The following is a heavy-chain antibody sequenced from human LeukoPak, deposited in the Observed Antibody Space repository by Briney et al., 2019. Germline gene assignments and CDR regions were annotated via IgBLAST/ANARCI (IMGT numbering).Heavy chain of an antibody. CDR2: IASDGNDK. Sequence: GGSLRLSCAASGFTFSSCDMHWVGQAPGKGLEWVAVIASDGNDKKCADSVKGRFTISRDNSKNTVYLQMNSLRAEDTAVYYCARDRKLGRADYDFDHWGQGTLVSVSS. CDR1: GFTFSSCD. CDR3: ARDRKLGRADYDFDH. D-gene: IGHD7-27*01. J-gene: IGHJ4*02. V-gene: IGHV3-30*03.